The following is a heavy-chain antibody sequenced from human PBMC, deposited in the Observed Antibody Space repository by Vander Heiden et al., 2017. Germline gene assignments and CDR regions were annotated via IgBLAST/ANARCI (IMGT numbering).Heavy chain of an antibody. Sequence: GQLEESGGGLVQQGQCLGLSWTVAGFAVGDYAMSWVRQAPGKGLEWVGFIRSKAYGGTTEYAASVKGRFTISRDDSKSIAYLQMNSLKTEDTAVYYCTRGYYYDSSGYYGYWGQGTLVTVSS. CDR3: TRGYYYDSSGYYGY. V-gene: IGHV3-49*04. D-gene: IGHD3-22*01. J-gene: IGHJ4*02. CDR1: GFAVGDYA. CDR2: IRSKAYGGTT.